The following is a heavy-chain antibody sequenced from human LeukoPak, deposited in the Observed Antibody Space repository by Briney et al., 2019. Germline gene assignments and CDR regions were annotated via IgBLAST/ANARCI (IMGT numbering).Heavy chain of an antibody. V-gene: IGHV1-2*02. J-gene: IGHJ4*02. CDR1: GYTFSGYY. Sequence: ASVKVSCKASGYTFSGYYIHWVRQAPGQGLEWMGWTNPNSGATNYAQKFQGRVTVTRDTSITTAYMELSRLTSDDTAVYYCARVGLYGSGSYLVYWGQGTLVTVSS. CDR2: TNPNSGAT. D-gene: IGHD3-10*01. CDR3: ARVGLYGSGSYLVY.